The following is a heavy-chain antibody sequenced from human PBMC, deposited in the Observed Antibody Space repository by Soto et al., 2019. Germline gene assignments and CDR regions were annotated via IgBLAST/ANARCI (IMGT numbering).Heavy chain of an antibody. Sequence: TSETLSLICAVSGASVSSTYWWSWVRQPPGKGPEWIGEINHRGSANYNPSLKSRVTISVDISKSQFSLRLTSVTAADTAVYYCARYNAASGTYYFDFWGQGALVTSPQ. CDR2: INHRGSA. CDR3: ARYNAASGTYYFDF. V-gene: IGHV4-4*02. J-gene: IGHJ4*02. D-gene: IGHD6-13*01. CDR1: GASVSSTYW.